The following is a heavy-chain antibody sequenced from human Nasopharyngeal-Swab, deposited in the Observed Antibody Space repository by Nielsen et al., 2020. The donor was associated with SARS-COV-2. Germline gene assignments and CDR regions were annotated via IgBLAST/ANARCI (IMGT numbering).Heavy chain of an antibody. V-gene: IGHV3-7*03. CDR3: ARYIVVVPAAIDY. D-gene: IGHD2-2*01. CDR1: GFTLSSNW. CDR2: IKQDGSEK. J-gene: IGHJ4*02. Sequence: GGSLRLSCGASGFTLSSNWMSWVRQAPGKGLEWVANIKQDGSEKNYVDSVKGRFTISRDNAKNSLYLQMNSLRAEDTAVYYCARYIVVVPAAIDYWGQGTLVTVSS.